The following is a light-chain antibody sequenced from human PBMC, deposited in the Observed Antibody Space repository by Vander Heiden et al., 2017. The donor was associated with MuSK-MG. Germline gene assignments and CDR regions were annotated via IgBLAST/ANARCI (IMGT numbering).Light chain of an antibody. CDR2: LGS. CDR3: RQALQTPLT. Sequence: DLVMTQSPLSLPVTPGEPASIYCRSSQSLLHSNGYNYLDWYLQKPGQSPQLLIYLGSNRASGVPDRFSGSGSGTDFTLKISRVEAEDVGIYYCRQALQTPLTFGGGTKVEIK. CDR1: QSLLHSNGYNY. J-gene: IGKJ4*01. V-gene: IGKV2-28*01.